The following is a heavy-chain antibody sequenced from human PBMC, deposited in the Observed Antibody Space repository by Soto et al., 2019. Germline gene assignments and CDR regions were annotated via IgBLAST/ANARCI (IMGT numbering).Heavy chain of an antibody. CDR3: TRDWGGYGRHYYYGMDV. J-gene: IGHJ6*02. CDR1: GFTFGDYA. Sequence: GGSLRLSCTASGFTFGDYAMSWFRQAPGKGLEWVGFIRSKAYGGTTEYAASVKGRFTISRDDSKSIAYLQMNSLKTEDTAVYYCTRDWGGYGRHYYYGMDVWGQGTTFTV. D-gene: IGHD5-12*01. V-gene: IGHV3-49*03. CDR2: IRSKAYGGTT.